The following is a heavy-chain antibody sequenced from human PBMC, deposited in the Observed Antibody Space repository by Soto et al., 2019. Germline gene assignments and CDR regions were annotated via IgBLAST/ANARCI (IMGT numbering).Heavy chain of an antibody. CDR2: IIPIFGTA. CDR3: AREVGPYYGMDV. V-gene: IGHV1-69*13. J-gene: IGHJ6*02. CDR1: GGTFSSYA. D-gene: IGHD2-2*01. Sequence: ASVKVSCKASGGTFSSYAISWVRQAPGQGLEWMGGIIPIFGTANYAQKFQGRVTITADESTSTAYMELSSLRSEDTAVYYCAREVGPYYGMDVWGQGTTVTVSS.